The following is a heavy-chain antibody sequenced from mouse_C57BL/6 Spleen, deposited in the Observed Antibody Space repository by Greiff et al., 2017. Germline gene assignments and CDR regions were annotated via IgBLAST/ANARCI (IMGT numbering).Heavy chain of an antibody. J-gene: IGHJ2*01. CDR2: IHPNSGST. CDR1: GYTFTSYW. Sequence: VKLQQPGAELVKPGASVKLSCKASGYTFTSYWMHWVKQRPGQGLEWIGMIHPNSGSTNYNEKFKSKATLTVDKSSITAYMQLSSLTSEDSAVYYCAREVKRFDYWGKGTTLTVSS. CDR3: AREVKRFDY. D-gene: IGHD2-2*01. V-gene: IGHV1-64*01.